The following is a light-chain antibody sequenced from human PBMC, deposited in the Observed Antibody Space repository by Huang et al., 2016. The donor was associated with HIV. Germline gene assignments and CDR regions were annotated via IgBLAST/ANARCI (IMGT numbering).Light chain of an antibody. CDR2: DAS. CDR3: QQYSGLPPT. V-gene: IGKV1-33*01. CDR1: QDIRTY. Sequence: DIRMTQSPSPLSVSIGDRVTITCKASQDIRTYLNWYQQKSGKAPKLLIYDASNLQTGVPSRFSGGGSGTHFTLTISSLQPEDIATYFCQQYSGLPPTFGQGTRLDVK. J-gene: IGKJ5*01.